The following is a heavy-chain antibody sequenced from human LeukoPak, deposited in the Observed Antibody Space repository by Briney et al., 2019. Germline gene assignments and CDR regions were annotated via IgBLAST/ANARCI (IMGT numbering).Heavy chain of an antibody. V-gene: IGHV1-18*03. D-gene: IGHD6-19*01. CDR3: ARDQDSSGWSLDY. J-gene: IGHJ4*02. CDR2: ISAYNGNI. CDR1: GYTFSNFG. Sequence: ASVKVSCKASGYTFSNFGISWVRQAPGQGLEWMGWISAYNGNINYAQKLQDRVTMTTDTSTSTAYMELSSLRSEDMAVYYCARDQDSSGWSLDYWGQGTLVTVSS.